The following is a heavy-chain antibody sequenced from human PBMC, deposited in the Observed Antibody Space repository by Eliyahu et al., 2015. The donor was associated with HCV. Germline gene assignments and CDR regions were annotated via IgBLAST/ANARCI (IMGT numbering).Heavy chain of an antibody. CDR2: IHQSGRS. D-gene: IGHD3-22*01. Sequence: QVQLQESGPGLVEPSGTLSLTCAVSGASIGTVPGWNWVRXPPGXGLEWIGEIHQSGRSNYNPSLKSRVTMSVDKSKNHFSLRLTSVTATDTAVYYCAREGSGYQAYDYWGRGTLVTVSS. CDR3: AREGSGYQAYDY. J-gene: IGHJ4*02. CDR1: GASIGTVPG. V-gene: IGHV4-4*02.